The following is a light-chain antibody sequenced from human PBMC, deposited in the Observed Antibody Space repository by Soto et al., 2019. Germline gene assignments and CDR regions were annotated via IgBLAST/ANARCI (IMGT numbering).Light chain of an antibody. J-gene: IGLJ1*01. Sequence: QSVLTQPPSVSGAPGQRVIISCTGSSSIIGAGYDVHWYQQLPGTAPRLLIYDNNNRPSGVPARFSVSKSDTSASLAITGLQPEDEADYYCQSYDSSLSGSYVFGTGTKVTVL. CDR2: DNN. CDR1: SSIIGAGYD. CDR3: QSYDSSLSGSYV. V-gene: IGLV1-40*01.